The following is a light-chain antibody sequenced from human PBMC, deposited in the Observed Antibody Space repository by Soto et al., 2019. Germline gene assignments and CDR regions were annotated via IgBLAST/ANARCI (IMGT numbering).Light chain of an antibody. V-gene: IGLV2-14*03. CDR1: SSEVGGYNH. J-gene: IGLJ2*01. CDR3: NSYTSTNTLV. Sequence: QSALTQPASVSGSPGQSITISCTGTSSEVGGYNHVSWYQQHPGKAPKLMIYDVTDRPSGVSNRFSGSKSGNTASLAISGLQAEDEADYYCNSYTSTNTLVLGGGTKLTVL. CDR2: DVT.